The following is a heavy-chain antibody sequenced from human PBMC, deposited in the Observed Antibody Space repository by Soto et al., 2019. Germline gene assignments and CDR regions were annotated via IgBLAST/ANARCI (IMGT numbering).Heavy chain of an antibody. CDR1: GFTFSGHW. CDR3: ARGGSNRFGL. CDR2: IKEDGSER. Sequence: EELLVESGGGLVQPGGSLRVSCAASGFTFSGHWMSWVRQAPGKGLEWVAGIKEDGSERKYVDSAKGRFTISRDNAQKSLYLLMNSLRVEDTAVYYCARGGSNRFGLWGQGTLVTVSS. J-gene: IGHJ4*02. V-gene: IGHV3-7*04. D-gene: IGHD6-13*01.